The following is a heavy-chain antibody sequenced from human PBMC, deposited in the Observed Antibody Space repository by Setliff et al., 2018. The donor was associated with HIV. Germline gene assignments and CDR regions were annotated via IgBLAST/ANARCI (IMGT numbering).Heavy chain of an antibody. D-gene: IGHD1-26*01. V-gene: IGHV4-59*11. CDR3: ARGPSGTYYREFDF. CDR1: GGSISVHY. Sequence: SETLSLTCTVSGGSISVHYWSWLRQPPGKGLEWIGYMYASGSTDYNPSLKSRVTISVDRFRNQFSLQLRSVTAADTAVFYCARGPSGTYYREFDFWGQGTLVTVSS. J-gene: IGHJ4*02. CDR2: MYASGST.